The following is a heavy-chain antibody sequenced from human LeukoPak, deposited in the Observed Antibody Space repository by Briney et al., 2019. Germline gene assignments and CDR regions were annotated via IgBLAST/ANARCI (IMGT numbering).Heavy chain of an antibody. Sequence: GGSLRLSCVASGFSFSDYGMTWVRQAPGKGLEWVSVISGRGTGTFSADSVKGRFTISRDNSKNTLYLQMNSLRAEDTAVYYCAKGHYGGRNVFFESWGQGTLVTVSS. CDR1: GFSFSDYG. D-gene: IGHD4-23*01. J-gene: IGHJ4*02. CDR2: ISGRGTGT. CDR3: AKGHYGGRNVFFES. V-gene: IGHV3-23*01.